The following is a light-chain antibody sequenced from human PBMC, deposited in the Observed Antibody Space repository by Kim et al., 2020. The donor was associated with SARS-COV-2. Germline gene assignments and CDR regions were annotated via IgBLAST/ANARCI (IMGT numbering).Light chain of an antibody. CDR1: SLRSYY. CDR3: NSRDSNDNVV. V-gene: IGLV3-19*01. Sequence: SSELTQDPAVSVALGQTVRITCQGDSLRSYYATWYQQKPGQAPILVIYGKNNRPSVIPDRFSGSSSGTTASLTITGPQAGDEADYFCNSRDSNDNVVFAG. CDR2: GKN. J-gene: IGLJ2*01.